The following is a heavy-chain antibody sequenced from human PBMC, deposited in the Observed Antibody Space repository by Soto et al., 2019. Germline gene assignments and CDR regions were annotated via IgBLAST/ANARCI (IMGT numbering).Heavy chain of an antibody. Sequence: PGGSLRLSCAACGFNFSSYAMHWVRQAPGKGLEWVAVISYDGSIKYYAHSVKGRFTISRDNSKSTLYLQMNSLRAEDTAVYYCARNRGSYYPFDDFDIWGQGTMVTV. V-gene: IGHV3-30-3*01. CDR3: ARNRGSYYPFDDFDI. J-gene: IGHJ3*02. CDR1: GFNFSSYA. D-gene: IGHD1-26*01. CDR2: ISYDGSIK.